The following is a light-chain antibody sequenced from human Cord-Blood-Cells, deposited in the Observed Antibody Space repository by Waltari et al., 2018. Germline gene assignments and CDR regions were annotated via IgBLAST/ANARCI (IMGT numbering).Light chain of an antibody. CDR1: QSVSSSY. Sequence: EIVLTQSPGTLSLSPGERATLSCRASQSVSSSYLAWYQQKPGQAPRRLIYGASSRATGIPDRFSGSGSGTDFTLTINRLEPEDFAVYYCQQYGSSRTFGQGTKVEIK. J-gene: IGKJ1*01. V-gene: IGKV3-20*01. CDR2: GAS. CDR3: QQYGSSRT.